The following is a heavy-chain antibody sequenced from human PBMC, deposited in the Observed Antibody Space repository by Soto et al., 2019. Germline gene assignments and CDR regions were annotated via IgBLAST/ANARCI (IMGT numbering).Heavy chain of an antibody. CDR3: AKGGSNWNAYYYYGMDV. J-gene: IGHJ6*02. CDR2: ISGSGGST. D-gene: IGHD1-20*01. V-gene: IGHV3-23*01. CDR1: GFTFSSYA. Sequence: GGSLRLSCAASGFTFSSYAMSWVRQAPGKGLEWVSAISGSGGSTYYADSVKGRFTISRDNSKNTLYLQMNSLRAEDTAVYYCAKGGSNWNAYYYYGMDVWGQGTTVTVSS.